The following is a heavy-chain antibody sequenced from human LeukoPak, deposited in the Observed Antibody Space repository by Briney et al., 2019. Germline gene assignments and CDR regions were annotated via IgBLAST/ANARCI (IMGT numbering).Heavy chain of an antibody. D-gene: IGHD3-10*01. CDR3: AKGLGPLVRGVVPRTYYMDV. CDR2: ISYDGSSE. Sequence: PGTSLRLSCVGSGFTFSSYGIHWVRQLPGKGPEWVAIISYDGSSEFYADSVKGRFKISRDNSKNTVNLQMNSLGVEDTAVYYCAKGLGPLVRGVVPRTYYMDVWGRGTTVTVSS. CDR1: GFTFSSYG. V-gene: IGHV3-30*18. J-gene: IGHJ6*03.